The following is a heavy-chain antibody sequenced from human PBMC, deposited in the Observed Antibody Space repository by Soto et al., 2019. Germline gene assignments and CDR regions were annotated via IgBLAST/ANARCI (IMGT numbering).Heavy chain of an antibody. Sequence: GGSLRLSCAASGFTFSSYAMSWVRQAPGKGLEWVSAISGSGGSTYYADSVKGRFTISRDNSKNTLYLQMNSLRAEDTAVYYCAKDRLYYDFWSGTYYYYYMDVWGKGTTVTVSS. CDR1: GFTFSSYA. D-gene: IGHD3-3*01. CDR3: AKDRLYYDFWSGTYYYYYMDV. J-gene: IGHJ6*03. CDR2: ISGSGGST. V-gene: IGHV3-23*01.